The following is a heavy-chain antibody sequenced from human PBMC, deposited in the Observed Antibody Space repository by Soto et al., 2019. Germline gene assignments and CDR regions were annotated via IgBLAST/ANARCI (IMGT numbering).Heavy chain of an antibody. J-gene: IGHJ4*02. CDR1: GYIFTNFY. Sequence: QVQLVQPGAEVKKPGASVKFSCKASGYIFTNFYIHWVRQAPGQGLEWIGIINPNGGSTNYAQNFQGRVTMTRDTSTITVYMDLSSLRSKDTAVYYCTRGLASGDYWGQGTLITVSS. V-gene: IGHV1-46*03. CDR3: TRGLASGDY. D-gene: IGHD6-6*01. CDR2: INPNGGST.